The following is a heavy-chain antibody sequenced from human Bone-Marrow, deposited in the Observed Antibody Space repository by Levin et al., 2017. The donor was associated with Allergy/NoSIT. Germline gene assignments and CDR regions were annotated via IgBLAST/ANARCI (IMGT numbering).Heavy chain of an antibody. J-gene: IGHJ4*02. CDR3: ARGFRWWNYYDSSGYYWDY. V-gene: IGHV1-8*01. CDR1: GYTFTSYD. Sequence: ASVKVSCKASGYTFTSYDINWVRQATGQGLEWMGWMNPNSGNTGYAQKFQGRVTMTRNTSISTAYMELSSLRSEDTAVYYCARGFRWWNYYDSSGYYWDYWGQGTLVTVSS. CDR2: MNPNSGNT. D-gene: IGHD3-22*01.